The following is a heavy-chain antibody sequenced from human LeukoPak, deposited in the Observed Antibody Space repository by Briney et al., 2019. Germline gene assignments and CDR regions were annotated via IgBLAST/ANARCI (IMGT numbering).Heavy chain of an antibody. CDR1: GGSISSGNYY. V-gene: IGHV4-61*02. CDR3: ARGYSYGYYYYMDV. Sequence: SETLSLTCTVSGGSISSGNYYWSWIRQPAGKGLEWIGRIYTSGSTNYNPSLKSRVTISVDTSKNQFSLKLSSVTAADTAVYYCARGYSYGYYYYMDVWGKGTTVTVSS. J-gene: IGHJ6*03. CDR2: IYTSGST. D-gene: IGHD5-18*01.